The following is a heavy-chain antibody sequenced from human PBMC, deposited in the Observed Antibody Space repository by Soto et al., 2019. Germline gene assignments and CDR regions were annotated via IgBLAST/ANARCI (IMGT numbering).Heavy chain of an antibody. CDR1: GGSSSSGGYY. V-gene: IGHV4-31*03. D-gene: IGHD2-15*01. CDR3: ARGGGYCSGGSCYSRGAPYYYGMDV. Sequence: ALSLTCTVPGGSSSSGGYYWSWIRQHPGKGLEWIGYIYYSGSTYYNPSLKSRVTISVDTSKNQFSLKLSSVTAADTAVYYCARGGGYCSGGSCYSRGAPYYYGMDVWGQGTTVTVSS. J-gene: IGHJ6*02. CDR2: IYYSGST.